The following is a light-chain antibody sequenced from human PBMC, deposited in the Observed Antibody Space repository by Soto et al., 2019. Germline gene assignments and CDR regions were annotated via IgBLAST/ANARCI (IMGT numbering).Light chain of an antibody. CDR1: SSDVGAYNY. CDR3: SSYTITTTRVV. J-gene: IGLJ2*01. CDR2: EVS. Sequence: QSALTQPASVSGSPGQSVAISCSGTSSDVGAYNYVSWYQQHPGKAPKLLLSEVSNRPSGVSDRFSGSKSGNTASLTISGLQAEDEADYYCSSYTITTTRVVFGGGTKLTVL. V-gene: IGLV2-14*01.